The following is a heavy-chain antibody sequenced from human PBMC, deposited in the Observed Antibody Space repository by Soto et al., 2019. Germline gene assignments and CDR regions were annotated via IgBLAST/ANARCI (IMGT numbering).Heavy chain of an antibody. J-gene: IGHJ6*02. D-gene: IGHD5-12*01. CDR1: GFTVSSNY. CDR3: ARGYDPYGMDV. Sequence: GGSLRLSCAASGFTVSSNYISWVRQAPGQGLEWMGGIIPIFGTANYAQKFQGRVTITADESTSTAYMELSSLRSEDTAVYYCARGYDPYGMDVWGQGTTVTVSS. V-gene: IGHV1-69*01. CDR2: IIPIFGTA.